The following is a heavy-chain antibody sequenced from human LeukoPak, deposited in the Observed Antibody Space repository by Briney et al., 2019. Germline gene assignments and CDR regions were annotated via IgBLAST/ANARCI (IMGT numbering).Heavy chain of an antibody. D-gene: IGHD2-15*01. CDR2: MNPNSGNT. V-gene: IGHV1-8*02. J-gene: IGHJ6*03. CDR3: ARVGYCSGGSCHGYYYYMDV. Sequence: GASVKVSCKASGYTFTGYYMHWVRQAPGQGLEWMGWMNPNSGNTGYAQKFQGRVTMTRNTSISTAYMELSSLRSEDTAVYYCARVGYCSGGSCHGYYYYMDVWGKGTTVTVSS. CDR1: GYTFTGYY.